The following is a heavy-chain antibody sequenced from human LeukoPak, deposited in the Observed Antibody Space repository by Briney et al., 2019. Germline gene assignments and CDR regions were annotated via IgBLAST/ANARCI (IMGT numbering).Heavy chain of an antibody. CDR1: GGSISSSSYY. CDR2: IYYSGST. J-gene: IGHJ5*02. CDR3: ARGPWYSSSSYNWFDP. Sequence: SETLSLTCTVSGGSISSSSYYWGWIRQPPGKGLEWIGSIYYSGSTYYNPSLKSRVTISVDTSKNQFSLKLSSVTAADTAVYYCARGPWYSSSSYNWFDPWGQGTLVTVSS. V-gene: IGHV4-39*07. D-gene: IGHD6-13*01.